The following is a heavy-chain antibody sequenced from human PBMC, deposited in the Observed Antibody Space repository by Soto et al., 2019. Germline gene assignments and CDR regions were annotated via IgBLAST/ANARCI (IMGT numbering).Heavy chain of an antibody. J-gene: IGHJ4*02. D-gene: IGHD5-12*01. CDR1: GYTLTELS. CDR2: FDPEDGET. V-gene: IGHV1-24*01. CDR3: ATVSGYSGYEHFDY. Sequence: ASVKVSCKVSGYTLTELSMHWVRQAPGKGLEWMGGFDPEDGETIYAQKFQGRVTMTEDTSTDTAYMELSSLRSEDTAVYYCATVSGYSGYEHFDYWGQGPLVTVSS.